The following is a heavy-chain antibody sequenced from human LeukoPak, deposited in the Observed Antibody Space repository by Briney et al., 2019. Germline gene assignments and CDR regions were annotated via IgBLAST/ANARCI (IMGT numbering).Heavy chain of an antibody. D-gene: IGHD4-17*01. J-gene: IGHJ6*02. CDR1: GFTFSSHG. CDR2: IWYDGSNK. V-gene: IGHV3-33*01. CDR3: ARGYGDKASNLYYYYGMDV. Sequence: PGGSLRLSCAASGFTFSSHGMHWVRQAPGKGLEWVAVIWYDGSNKYYADSVKGRFTISRDNSKNTLYLQMNSLRAEDTAVYYCARGYGDKASNLYYYYGMDVWGQGTTVTVSS.